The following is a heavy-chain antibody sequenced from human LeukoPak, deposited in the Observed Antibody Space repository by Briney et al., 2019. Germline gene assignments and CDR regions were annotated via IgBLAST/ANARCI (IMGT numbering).Heavy chain of an antibody. Sequence: GRSLRLSCAASGFTFSSYAMHWVRQAPGKGLEWVAIIWSGGNNKYYADSVKGRFTISRDNAKNSLYLQMNSLRAEDTAVYYCARNLDYGDYFDYWGQGTLVTVSS. J-gene: IGHJ4*02. CDR2: IWSGGNNK. D-gene: IGHD4-17*01. CDR3: ARNLDYGDYFDY. V-gene: IGHV3-30*04. CDR1: GFTFSSYA.